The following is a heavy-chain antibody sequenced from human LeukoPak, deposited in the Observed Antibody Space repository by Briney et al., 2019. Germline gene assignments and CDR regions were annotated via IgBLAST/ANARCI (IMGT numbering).Heavy chain of an antibody. Sequence: GGSLRLSCAASGFTFSSYSMNWVRQAPGKGLEWVSSISSGSSYIYYADSVKGRFTISRDNAKNSLYLQMNSLRAEDTAVYYCARDPWGEVGASGYWGQGTLVTVSS. CDR3: ARDPWGEVGASGY. D-gene: IGHD1-26*01. CDR2: ISSGSSYI. J-gene: IGHJ4*02. V-gene: IGHV3-21*01. CDR1: GFTFSSYS.